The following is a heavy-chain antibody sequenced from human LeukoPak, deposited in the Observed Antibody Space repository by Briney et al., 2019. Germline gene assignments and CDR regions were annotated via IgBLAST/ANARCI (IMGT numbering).Heavy chain of an antibody. CDR2: IIPIFGTA. CDR1: GGTFSSYA. Sequence: SVKVSCKASGGTFSSYAISWVRQAPGQGLESMGGIIPIFGTANYAQKFQGRVTITADESTSTAYMELSSLRSEDTAVYYCARVPHTAMGPFDYWGQGTLVTFSS. J-gene: IGHJ4*02. V-gene: IGHV1-69*13. CDR3: ARVPHTAMGPFDY. D-gene: IGHD5-18*01.